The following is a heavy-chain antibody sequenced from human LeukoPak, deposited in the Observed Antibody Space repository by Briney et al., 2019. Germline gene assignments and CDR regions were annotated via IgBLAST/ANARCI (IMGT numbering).Heavy chain of an antibody. J-gene: IGHJ3*02. CDR1: GFTVSSNY. D-gene: IGHD2-21*01. CDR3: ARDGIVVGSRAFDI. V-gene: IGHV3-66*02. Sequence: PGGSLRLSCAASGFTVSSNYMSWVRQAPGKGLEWVSVIYSGGSTYYADSVKGRFTISRDNSKNTLYLQMNSLRAEDTAVYYCARDGIVVGSRAFDIWGQGTMVTVSS. CDR2: IYSGGST.